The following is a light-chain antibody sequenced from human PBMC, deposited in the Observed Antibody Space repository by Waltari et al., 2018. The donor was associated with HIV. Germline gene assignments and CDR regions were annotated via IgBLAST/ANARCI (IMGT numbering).Light chain of an antibody. Sequence: QLVLTQSPSASASLGASDKLTCTLSSGHSRYAIAWHQQQPEKGPRYLMKLNSDGSHSKGDGIPDRFSGSSSGAERYLTISSLQSEDEADYYCQTWGTGIHVVFGGGTKLTVL. CDR2: LNSDGSH. CDR3: QTWGTGIHVV. J-gene: IGLJ2*01. CDR1: SGHSRYA. V-gene: IGLV4-69*01.